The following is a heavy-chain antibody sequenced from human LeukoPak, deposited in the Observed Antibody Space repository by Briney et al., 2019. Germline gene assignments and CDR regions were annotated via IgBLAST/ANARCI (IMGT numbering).Heavy chain of an antibody. CDR3: ARDASWFGDPYYFDY. V-gene: IGHV3-21*01. CDR2: ISSSSSYI. D-gene: IGHD3-10*01. CDR1: GFTVSSNY. J-gene: IGHJ4*02. Sequence: GGSLRLSCAASGFTVSSNYMSWVRQAPGKGLEWVSSISSSSSYIYYADSVKGRFTISRDNAKNSLYLQMNSLRAEDTAVYYCARDASWFGDPYYFDYWGQGTLVTVSS.